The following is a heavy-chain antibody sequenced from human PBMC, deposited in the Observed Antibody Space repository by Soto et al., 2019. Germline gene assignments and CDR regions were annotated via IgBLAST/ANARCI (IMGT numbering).Heavy chain of an antibody. CDR1: GFTFTSSA. Sequence: SVKVSCKTSGFTFTSSAIQWVRQARGQRLEWIGWIVVGSDNTNYAQKFQERVTITRDLSTNTAYMELSSLRSEDTAVYYCAGHSSGVPGYYYGMDVWGQGTTVTVSS. V-gene: IGHV1-58*02. CDR2: IVVGSDNT. J-gene: IGHJ6*02. CDR3: AGHSSGVPGYYYGMDV. D-gene: IGHD3-22*01.